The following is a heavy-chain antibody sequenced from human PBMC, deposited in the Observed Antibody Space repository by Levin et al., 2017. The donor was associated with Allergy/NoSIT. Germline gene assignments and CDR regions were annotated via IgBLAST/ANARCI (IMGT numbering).Heavy chain of an antibody. CDR2: IYHSGSI. Sequence: TTSETLSLTCAVSGGSISSSNWWTWVRQPPGKGLEWIGEIYHSGSIKYNPSLKSRVIIAIDKSKNQFSLKLSSVTAADTAVYYCARDLVVVVRTTGYYYIDVWGKGTTVTVSS. J-gene: IGHJ6*03. D-gene: IGHD3-22*01. V-gene: IGHV4-4*02. CDR1: GGSISSSNW. CDR3: ARDLVVVVRTTGYYYIDV.